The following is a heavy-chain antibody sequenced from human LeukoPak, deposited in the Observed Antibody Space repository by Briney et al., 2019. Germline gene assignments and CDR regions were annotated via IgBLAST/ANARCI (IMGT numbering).Heavy chain of an antibody. CDR2: TYPSGIT. Sequence: SETLSLTCTVSGGSLSTYHWIWIRQPAGKGLEWIGRTYPSGITNYNPSLKSRVTMSVDTSKNQFSLRLTSVTAAGTAVYYCARLQSGLGYFDSWGQGILVTVSS. CDR1: GGSLSTYH. J-gene: IGHJ4*02. CDR3: ARLQSGLGYFDS. V-gene: IGHV4-4*07.